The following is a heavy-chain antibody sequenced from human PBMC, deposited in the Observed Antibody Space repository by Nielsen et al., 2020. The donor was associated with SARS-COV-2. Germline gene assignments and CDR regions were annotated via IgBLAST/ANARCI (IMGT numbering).Heavy chain of an antibody. CDR2: ISAYNGNT. J-gene: IGHJ6*02. Sequence: ASVKVSCKASGYTFTSYGISWVRQAPGQGLEWMGWISAYNGNTNYAQKLQGRVTMTTDTSTSTAYMELSSLRSEDTAVYYCARDLTVTTGVDYYYGMDVWGQGTTVTVSS. CDR3: ARDLTVTTGVDYYYGMDV. CDR1: GYTFTSYG. D-gene: IGHD4-17*01. V-gene: IGHV1-18*01.